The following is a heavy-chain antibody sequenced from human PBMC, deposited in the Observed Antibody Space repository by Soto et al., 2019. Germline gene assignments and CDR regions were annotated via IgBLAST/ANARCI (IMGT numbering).Heavy chain of an antibody. CDR2: ISWNSGSI. CDR3: ARYSSSSGEYYFDY. V-gene: IGHV3-9*01. CDR1: GFTFDDYA. J-gene: IGHJ4*02. Sequence: GGSLRLSCAASGFTFDDYAMHWVRQAPGKGLEWVSGISWNSGSIGYADSVKGRFTISRDNAKNSLYLQMNSLRAEDTALYYCARYSSSSGEYYFDYWGQGTLVTVSS. D-gene: IGHD6-6*01.